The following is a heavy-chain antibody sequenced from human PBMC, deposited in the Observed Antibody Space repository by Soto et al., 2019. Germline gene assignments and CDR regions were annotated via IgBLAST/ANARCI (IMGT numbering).Heavy chain of an antibody. CDR2: ISYDGSLE. J-gene: IGHJ4*02. V-gene: IGHV3-30*04. D-gene: IGHD5-12*01. CDR1: GSHSMPYA. CDR3: ARGTVATTRLSPDY. Sequence: PGGSLKLSCAASGSHSMPYAIHWVGRDPGKGLEWVAVISYDGSLEYYADSVKGRFTISRDDAKNSLYLQMNSLRGEDTAVYYCARGTVATTRLSPDYWGQGILVTVSS.